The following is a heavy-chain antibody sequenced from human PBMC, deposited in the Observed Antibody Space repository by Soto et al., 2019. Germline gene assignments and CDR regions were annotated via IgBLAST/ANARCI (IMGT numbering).Heavy chain of an antibody. V-gene: IGHV3-13*04. D-gene: IGHD6-13*01. CDR1: GFTFSSYD. CDR3: VRAGIAALWDY. J-gene: IGHJ4*02. Sequence: EVQLVESGGGLVQPGGSLRLSCAASGFTFSSYDMHWVRQATGKGLEWVSTIGPAGDTYYPGSVKGRFTISRENAKNSLYLQMNSLRAGDTAVYYCVRAGIAALWDYWGQGTLVTVSS. CDR2: IGPAGDT.